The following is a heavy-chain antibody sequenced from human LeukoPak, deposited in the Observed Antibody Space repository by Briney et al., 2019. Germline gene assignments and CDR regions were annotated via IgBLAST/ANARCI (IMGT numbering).Heavy chain of an antibody. V-gene: IGHV3-72*01. CDR2: IRNKANIYTT. Sequence: GSLRLSCAASGFTFSDHYMDWVRQAPGRGLEWIGRIRNKANIYTTEYAASVKGRFTISRDDSKNSLDLQMNSLKTEDTAVYYCARSSSSWYPLFDYWGQGTLVTVSS. CDR1: GFTFSDHY. D-gene: IGHD6-13*01. J-gene: IGHJ4*02. CDR3: ARSSSSWYPLFDY.